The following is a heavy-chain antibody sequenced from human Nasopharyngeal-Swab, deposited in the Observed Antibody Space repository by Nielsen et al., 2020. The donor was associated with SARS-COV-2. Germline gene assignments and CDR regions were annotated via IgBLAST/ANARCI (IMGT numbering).Heavy chain of an antibody. CDR2: ISSSSSYI. V-gene: IGHV3-21*01. CDR3: AGQPSWYYFDY. J-gene: IGHJ4*02. D-gene: IGHD6-13*01. Sequence: GESLKISCAASGFTFSSYSMNWVRQAPGKGLEWVSSISSSSSYIYYADSVKGRFTISRDNAKNSLYLQMNGLRAEDTAVYYCAGQPSWYYFDYWGQGTLVTVSS. CDR1: GFTFSSYS.